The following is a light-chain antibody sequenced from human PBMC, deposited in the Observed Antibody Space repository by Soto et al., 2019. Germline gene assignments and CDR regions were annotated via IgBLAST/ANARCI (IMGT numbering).Light chain of an antibody. CDR2: YAS. J-gene: IGKJ4*01. V-gene: IGKV3-11*01. CDR3: QQRSTWPLLT. CDR1: QTVSRY. Sequence: VLTQSPATLSLSPGETATLSCRASQTVSRYLAWYQQKPGQAPRLLIYYASNRATGIPARFSGSGSGTDYTLTISSLEPEDFAVYYCQQRSTWPLLTLGGGTKVEI.